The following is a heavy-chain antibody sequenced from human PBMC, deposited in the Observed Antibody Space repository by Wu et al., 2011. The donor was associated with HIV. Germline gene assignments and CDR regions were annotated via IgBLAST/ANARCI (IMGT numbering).Heavy chain of an antibody. CDR1: GGSISSYY. Sequence: VQLQESGPGLVKPSETLSLTCTVSGGSISSYYWSWIRQPHGKGLEWIGYIYYSGSTNYNPSLKSRVTISVDTSKNQFSLKLSSVTAADTAVYYCARTGWLQPEHWYFDLWGRGTLVTVSS. D-gene: IGHD5-24*01. J-gene: IGHJ2*01. V-gene: IGHV4-59*01. CDR2: IYYSGST. CDR3: ARTGWLQPEHWYFDL.